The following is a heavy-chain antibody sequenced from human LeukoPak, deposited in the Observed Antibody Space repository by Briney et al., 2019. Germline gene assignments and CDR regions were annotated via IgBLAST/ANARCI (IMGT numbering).Heavy chain of an antibody. CDR1: GGSISSRSYC. V-gene: IGHV4-39*07. D-gene: IGHD3-10*01. Sequence: SETLSLTCTVSGGSISSRSYCWGWIRQPPGKGLEWIGSINYSGSTYYNPSLKSRVTISVDTSKNQFSLKLSSVTAADTAVYYCARLGGSVTMVRGARYYYYYMDVWGKGTTVTISS. J-gene: IGHJ6*03. CDR3: ARLGGSVTMVRGARYYYYYMDV. CDR2: INYSGST.